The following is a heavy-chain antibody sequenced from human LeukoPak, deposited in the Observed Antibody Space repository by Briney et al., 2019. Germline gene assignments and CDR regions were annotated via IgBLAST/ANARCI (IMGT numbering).Heavy chain of an antibody. J-gene: IGHJ4*02. V-gene: IGHV4-39*01. D-gene: IGHD3-16*01. CDR1: GGSISSSSYY. CDR3: ARGRGITFGGASCFDY. CDR2: IYYSGST. Sequence: PSETLSLTCTVSGGSISSSSYYWGWIRQPPGKGLEWIGSIYYSGSTYYNPSLKSRVTISVDTSKNQFSLKLSSVTAADTAVYYCARGRGITFGGASCFDYWGQGTLVTVSS.